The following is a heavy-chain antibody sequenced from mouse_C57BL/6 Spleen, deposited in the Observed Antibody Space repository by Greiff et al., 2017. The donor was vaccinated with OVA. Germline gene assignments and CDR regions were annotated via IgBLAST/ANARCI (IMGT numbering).Heavy chain of an antibody. CDR2: IYPGSGST. V-gene: IGHV1-55*01. CDR1: GYTFTSYW. Sequence: QVQLQQSGAELVKPGASVKMSCKASGYTFTSYWITWVKQRPGQGLEWIGDIYPGSGSTNYNEKFKSKATLTVDTSSSTAYMQLSRLTSEDSAVYYCARKSNYDQGYYAMDYWGQGTSVTVSS. CDR3: ARKSNYDQGYYAMDY. D-gene: IGHD2-5*01. J-gene: IGHJ4*01.